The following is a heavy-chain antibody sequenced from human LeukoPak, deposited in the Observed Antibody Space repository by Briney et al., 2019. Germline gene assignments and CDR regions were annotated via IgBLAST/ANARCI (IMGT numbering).Heavy chain of an antibody. CDR2: IHNSGSR. J-gene: IGHJ6*04. CDR3: ATDPDNCKWGNYYYYGMDV. CDR1: ARSTGSYY. D-gene: IGHD1-1*01. Sequence: PETRSRTSPGSARSTGSYYCSCIRHLPGEWLEWVGSIHNSGSRTNNTSLKSQVTISVDTSKNQFSLKLSTVTAADTAVYYRATDPDNCKWGNYYYYGMDVWGKGTTVTVSS. V-gene: IGHV4-59*01.